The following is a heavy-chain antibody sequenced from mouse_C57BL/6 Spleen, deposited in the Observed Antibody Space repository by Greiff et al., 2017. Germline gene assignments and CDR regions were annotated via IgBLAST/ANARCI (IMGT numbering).Heavy chain of an antibody. J-gene: IGHJ4*01. D-gene: IGHD1-1*01. V-gene: IGHV1-52*01. Sequence: QVQLQQPGAELVRPGSSVKLSCKASGYTFTSYWMHWVKQRPIQGLEWIGNIDPSDSETHYNQKFKDKATLTVDKSSSTAYMQLSSLTSEDSAVYYCASHDYGSSYDSMDYWGQGTSVTVAS. CDR1: GYTFTSYW. CDR3: ASHDYGSSYDSMDY. CDR2: IDPSDSET.